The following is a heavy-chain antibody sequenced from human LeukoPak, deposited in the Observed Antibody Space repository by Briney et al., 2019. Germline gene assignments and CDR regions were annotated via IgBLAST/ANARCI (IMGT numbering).Heavy chain of an antibody. CDR1: GFTFSGSG. D-gene: IGHD3-3*01. CDR3: ARGYDFWSGYYSPTRGYFGY. CDR2: IRYDGSNK. Sequence: GGSLRLSCAAAGFTFSGSGMHWVRQAPGKGLGWETFIRYDGSNKYYTDSVKGRFTISRDNSKNTLYLQMDSLRAEDTAVYYCARGYDFWSGYYSPTRGYFGYWGQGTLVTVSS. J-gene: IGHJ4*02. V-gene: IGHV3-30*02.